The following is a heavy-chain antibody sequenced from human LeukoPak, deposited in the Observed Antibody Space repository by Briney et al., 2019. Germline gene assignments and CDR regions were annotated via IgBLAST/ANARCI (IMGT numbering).Heavy chain of an antibody. Sequence: PSETLSLTCAVYGGSFSGYYWGWIRQPPGKGLEWIGSIYYSGSTYYNPSLKSRVTISVDTSKNQFSLKLSSVTAADTAVYYCARSFEYYYYMDVWGKGTTVTVSS. CDR2: IYYSGST. CDR3: ARSFEYYYYMDV. V-gene: IGHV4-34*01. CDR1: GGSFSGYY. D-gene: IGHD6-6*01. J-gene: IGHJ6*03.